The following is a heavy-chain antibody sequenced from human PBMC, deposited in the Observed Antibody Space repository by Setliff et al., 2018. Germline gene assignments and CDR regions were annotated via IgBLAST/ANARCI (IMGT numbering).Heavy chain of an antibody. CDR2: ISSTSNTM. D-gene: IGHD2-2*01. V-gene: IGHV3-48*01. CDR1: GFSFSGYG. Sequence: HPGGSLRLSCATSGFSFSGYGMHWVRQAPGKGLEWISYISSTSNTMYYADSVKGRFTISRDSAKNSLYLQMNSLRAEDTAVYYCARGIVVVPAALDVWGKGTTVTVSS. CDR3: ARGIVVVPAALDV. J-gene: IGHJ6*04.